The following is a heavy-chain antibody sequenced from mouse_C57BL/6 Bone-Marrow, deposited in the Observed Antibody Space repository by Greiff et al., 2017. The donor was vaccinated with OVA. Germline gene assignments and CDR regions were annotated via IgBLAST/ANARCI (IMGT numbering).Heavy chain of an antibody. D-gene: IGHD2-4*01. V-gene: IGHV1-76*01. J-gene: IGHJ3*01. CDR2: IYPGSGNT. Sequence: QVQLQQSGAELVRPGASVKLSCKASGYTFTDYSINWVKQRPGQGLEWIASIYPGSGNTYYNEKFKVKATLTAEKSSSTAYMQLSSLTSEDSAVYFCASDDYGAWFADWGQGTPVTVSA. CDR1: GYTFTDYS. CDR3: ASDDYGAWFAD.